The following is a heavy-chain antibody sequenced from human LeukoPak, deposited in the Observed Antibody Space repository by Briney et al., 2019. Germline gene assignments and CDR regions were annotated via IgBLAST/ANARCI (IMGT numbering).Heavy chain of an antibody. CDR1: GGSISSGGYY. V-gene: IGHV4-30-2*01. CDR2: IYHSGST. J-gene: IGHJ4*02. CDR3: ARDGFNRYYYGSGGPAGLDY. D-gene: IGHD3-10*01. Sequence: PSETLSLTCTVSGGSISSGGYYWSWIRQPPGKGLEWIGYIYHSGSTYYNPSLKSRVTISVDRSKNQFSLKLSSVTAADTAVYYCARDGFNRYYYGSGGPAGLDYWGQGTLVTVSS.